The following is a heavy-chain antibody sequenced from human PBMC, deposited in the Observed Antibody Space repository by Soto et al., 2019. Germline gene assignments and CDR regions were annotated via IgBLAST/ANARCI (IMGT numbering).Heavy chain of an antibody. J-gene: IGHJ4*02. CDR2: IYYSGST. D-gene: IGHD4-17*01. V-gene: IGHV4-31*03. Sequence: SETLSLTCTVSGGSISGGGYYWSWIRQHPGKGLEWIGYIYYSGSTYYNPSLKSRVTISVDTSKNQFSLKLSSVTAADTAIYFCARRGGGDYLFDSWGQGILVTVSS. CDR1: GGSISGGGYY. CDR3: ARRGGGDYLFDS.